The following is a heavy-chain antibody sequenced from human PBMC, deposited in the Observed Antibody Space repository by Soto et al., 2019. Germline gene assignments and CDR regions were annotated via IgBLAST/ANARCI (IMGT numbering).Heavy chain of an antibody. D-gene: IGHD3-16*01. V-gene: IGHV1-8*01. CDR3: ARAHGFPRQFYDYVWGSKYYYYYYGMDV. CDR1: GYTFTSYD. CDR2: MNPNSGNT. Sequence: ASVKVSCKASGYTFTSYDINWVRQATGQGLEWMGWMNPNSGNTGYAQKFQGRVTMTRNTSISTAYMELSSLRSEDTAVYYCARAHGFPRQFYDYVWGSKYYYYYYGMDVWGQGTTVTVSS. J-gene: IGHJ6*02.